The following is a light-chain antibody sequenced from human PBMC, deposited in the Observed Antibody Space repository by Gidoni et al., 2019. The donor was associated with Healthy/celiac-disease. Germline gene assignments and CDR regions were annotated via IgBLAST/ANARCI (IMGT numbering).Light chain of an antibody. J-gene: IGKJ4*01. Sequence: ILLTQSPAFLPGPLAEMSTINCNSIQYFLYSSYKKNYLHWYQQKPGQPPKLLIYWASTRESGVPDRFSGSGSGTDFTLNISSLEAEDVAVYYCKQDYRTPPTFGGGTKVEIK. CDR2: WAS. CDR3: KQDYRTPPT. V-gene: IGKV4-1*01. CDR1: QYFLYSSYKKNY.